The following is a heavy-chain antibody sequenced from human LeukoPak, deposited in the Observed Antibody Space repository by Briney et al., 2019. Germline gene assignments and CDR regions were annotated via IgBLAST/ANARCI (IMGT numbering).Heavy chain of an antibody. CDR1: GYTFTGYY. CDR2: INPNSGGT. Sequence: ASVEVSCKASGYTFTGYYMHWVRQAPGQGLEWMGWINPNSGGTNYAQKFQGRVTMTRDTSISTAYMELSRLRSDDTAVYYCARGAFYYYYYMDVWGKGTTVTVSS. CDR3: ARGAFYYYYYMDV. J-gene: IGHJ6*03. V-gene: IGHV1-2*02.